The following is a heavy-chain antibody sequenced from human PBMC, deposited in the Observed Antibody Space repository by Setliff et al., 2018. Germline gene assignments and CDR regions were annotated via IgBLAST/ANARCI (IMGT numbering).Heavy chain of an antibody. J-gene: IGHJ6*03. Sequence: SVKVSCKASGGTFSSYVISWVREAPGQRLEWMGGTIPMFGTNYAQKFQGRVTITADESTSTAYMELSSMGSEDTAVYYCAGGQPLVRKYYYYMDVWGKGTTVTVSS. CDR2: TIPMFGT. CDR3: AGGQPLVRKYYYYMDV. CDR1: GGTFSSYV. D-gene: IGHD3-10*01. V-gene: IGHV1-69*13.